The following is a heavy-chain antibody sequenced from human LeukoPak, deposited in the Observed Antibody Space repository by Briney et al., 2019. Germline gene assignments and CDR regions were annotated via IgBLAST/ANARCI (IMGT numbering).Heavy chain of an antibody. Sequence: GASVTLSCKASGYTFTSYDINWVRQATGQGLEWMGWMHPNSGNTGYAQQFQGRVTITRNTSISTAYMDMSSLRPADTAVSYCARGLYDFWSGYSPFDYWGQGTLVTVSS. J-gene: IGHJ4*02. CDR3: ARGLYDFWSGYSPFDY. V-gene: IGHV1-8*03. D-gene: IGHD3-3*01. CDR2: MHPNSGNT. CDR1: GYTFTSYD.